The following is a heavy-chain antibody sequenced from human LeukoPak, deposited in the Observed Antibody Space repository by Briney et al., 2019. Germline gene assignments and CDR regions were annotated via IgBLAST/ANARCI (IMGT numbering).Heavy chain of an antibody. CDR3: ARQITLGYCGSTSCFLFDY. J-gene: IGHJ4*02. Sequence: RASETLSLTCTVSGGSISSYYWSWIRQPPGKGLEWIGYIYYSGSTNYNPSLKSRVTISVDTSKNQFSLKLSSVTAADTAVYYCARQITLGYCGSTSCFLFDYWGQGTLVTVSS. CDR1: GGSISSYY. V-gene: IGHV4-59*08. CDR2: IYYSGST. D-gene: IGHD2-2*01.